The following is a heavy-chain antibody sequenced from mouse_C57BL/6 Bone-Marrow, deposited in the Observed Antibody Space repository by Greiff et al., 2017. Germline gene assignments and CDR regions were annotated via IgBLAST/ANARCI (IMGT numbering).Heavy chain of an antibody. CDR2: INPSSGYT. V-gene: IGHV1-7*01. J-gene: IGHJ4*01. Sequence: VQLMESGAELVKPGASVKLSCKASGYTFTSYWMHWVKQRPGQGLEWIGYINPSSGYTKYNQKFKDKATLTADTSSSTAYMQLSSLTYEDSAVYYCASSIYYEYLYAMEYWGHGTSVTVSS. CDR1: GYTFTSYW. CDR3: ASSIYYEYLYAMEY. D-gene: IGHD2-4*01.